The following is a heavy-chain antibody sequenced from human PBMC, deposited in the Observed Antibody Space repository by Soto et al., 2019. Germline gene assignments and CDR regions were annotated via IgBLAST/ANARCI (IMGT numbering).Heavy chain of an antibody. D-gene: IGHD4-4*01. CDR1: GGSISSSSYY. CDR2: IYYSGST. J-gene: IGHJ4*02. Sequence: QLQLQESGPGLVKPSETLSLTCTVSGGSISSSSYYWGWIRQPPGKGLEWIGSIYYSGSTYYNPSLKSRVTISVDTSKNQFSLKLSSVTAADTAVYYCARLYSTVTTFRKDPYWGQGTLVTVSS. V-gene: IGHV4-39*01. CDR3: ARLYSTVTTFRKDPY.